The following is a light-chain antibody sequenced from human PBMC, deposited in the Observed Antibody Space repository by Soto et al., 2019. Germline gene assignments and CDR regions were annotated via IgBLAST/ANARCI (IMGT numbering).Light chain of an antibody. CDR1: QSVLDNSTNKSY. V-gene: IGKV4-1*01. CDR3: HQYYTTPQT. J-gene: IGKJ2*01. CDR2: WAS. Sequence: VLTQSPSSLAVSLGERATVNCRSSQSVLDNSTNKSYLAWYQKKPGHPPKLLVHWASVRAAGVPDRFSGGGSGTDFTLTISSLQAEDVAVYYCHQYYTTPQTFGQGTQLEIK.